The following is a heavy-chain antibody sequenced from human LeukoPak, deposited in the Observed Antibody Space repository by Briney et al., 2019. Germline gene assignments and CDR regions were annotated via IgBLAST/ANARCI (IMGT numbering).Heavy chain of an antibody. V-gene: IGHV3-49*04. CDR2: IRSKAYGGTT. Sequence: GGSLRLSCTVSGFTYGDYAMSWVRQAPGKGLEWLGFIRSKAYGGTTEYAASVKGRFTISRDDSKSIAYLQMNNLKTEDTAVYYCTRADYYDSSGYYYWGQGTRVTVSS. J-gene: IGHJ4*02. CDR1: GFTYGDYA. CDR3: TRADYYDSSGYYY. D-gene: IGHD3-22*01.